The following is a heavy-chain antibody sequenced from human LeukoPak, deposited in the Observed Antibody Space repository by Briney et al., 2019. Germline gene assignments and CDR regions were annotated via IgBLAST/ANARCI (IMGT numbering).Heavy chain of an antibody. D-gene: IGHD2-15*01. Sequence: GGSLRLSCAAPGFTVSSYSMSWVRQAPGKGLEWVSSISGSGFDIFYADSVKGRFIISRDNAKNSLYLQMNSLRGEDTAVYYCAACSGGTCLHNWFDPWGQGTLVTVSS. CDR2: ISGSGFDI. V-gene: IGHV3-21*01. CDR1: GFTVSSYS. J-gene: IGHJ5*02. CDR3: AACSGGTCLHNWFDP.